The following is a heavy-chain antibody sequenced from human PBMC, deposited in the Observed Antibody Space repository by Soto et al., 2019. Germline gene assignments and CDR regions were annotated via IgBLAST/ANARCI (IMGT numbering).Heavy chain of an antibody. D-gene: IGHD2-15*01. Sequence: QVQLVQSGAEVKKPGASVKVSCKASGYTFTSYGISWVRQAPGQGLEWMGWISAYNGNTNYAQKLQGRVTMTTDTSTRTAYMELRSLRSDDTAVYYCARDRGLGNCSGGSCYPDFDYWGQGTLVTVSS. J-gene: IGHJ4*02. CDR2: ISAYNGNT. CDR1: GYTFTSYG. V-gene: IGHV1-18*01. CDR3: ARDRGLGNCSGGSCYPDFDY.